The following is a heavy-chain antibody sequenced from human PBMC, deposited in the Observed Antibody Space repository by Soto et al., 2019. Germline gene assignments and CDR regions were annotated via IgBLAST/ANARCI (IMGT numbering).Heavy chain of an antibody. Sequence: QVQLQESGPGLVKPSETLSLTCTVSGGYVRSYYWSWIRQPPGTGLEWIGYSASNNCNPSLKSRVTISVDTSKNQFSLNLSSVTAADTAVYYCARLSAGWLDPWGQGTLVTVAS. J-gene: IGHJ5*02. CDR1: GGYVRSYY. V-gene: IGHV4-59*02. CDR3: ARLSAGWLDP. CDR2: SASN. D-gene: IGHD6-19*01.